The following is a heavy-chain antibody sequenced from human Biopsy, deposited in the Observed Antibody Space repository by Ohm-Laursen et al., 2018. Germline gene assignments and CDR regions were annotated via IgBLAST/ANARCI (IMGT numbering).Heavy chain of an antibody. V-gene: IGHV3-30*03. CDR2: ISYDGSGE. Sequence: SLRLSCAASGFTFTSYAMHWVRQAPGKGLEWVAVISYDGSGEYHADSLQGRFIISRDNPKNTVDLQMNSLRAEDTAVYFCARDGKRWDYSTYFSWHFDLWGRGTLVTVSS. J-gene: IGHJ2*01. D-gene: IGHD4-11*01. CDR1: GFTFTSYA. CDR3: ARDGKRWDYSTYFSWHFDL.